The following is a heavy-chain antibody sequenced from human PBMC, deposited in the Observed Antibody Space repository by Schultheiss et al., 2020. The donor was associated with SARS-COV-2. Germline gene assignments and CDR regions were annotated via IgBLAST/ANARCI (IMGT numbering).Heavy chain of an antibody. CDR2: IYSGGST. Sequence: GESLKISCAASGFTFSSYAMSWVRQAPGKGLEWVSVIYSGGSTYYADSVKGRFTISRDNSKNTLYLQMNSLRAEDTAVYYCARDYYDSSGYYSDAFDIWGQGTMVTVSS. CDR1: GFTFSSYA. V-gene: IGHV3-53*01. CDR3: ARDYYDSSGYYSDAFDI. J-gene: IGHJ3*02. D-gene: IGHD3-22*01.